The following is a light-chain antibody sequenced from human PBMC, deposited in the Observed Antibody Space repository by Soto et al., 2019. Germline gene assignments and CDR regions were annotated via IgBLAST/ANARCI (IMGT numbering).Light chain of an antibody. CDR2: AAS. CDR1: QGIRND. Sequence: AIQMTQSPSSLSASVGDRVTITCRASQGIRNDLGWYQQRPGKAPKLLIYAASSLESGVPSRFSGSGSGTDFTLTISSLQPEDFATYFCLQDHDYPRTFGQGTKGDNK. V-gene: IGKV1-6*01. CDR3: LQDHDYPRT. J-gene: IGKJ1*01.